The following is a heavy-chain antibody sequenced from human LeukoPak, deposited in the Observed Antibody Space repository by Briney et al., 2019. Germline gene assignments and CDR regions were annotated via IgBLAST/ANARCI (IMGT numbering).Heavy chain of an antibody. Sequence: PSETPSLTCAVYGGSFSGYYWSWIRQPPGKGLEWIGEINHSGSTNYNPSLKSRVTISVDTSKNQFSLKLSSVTAADTAVYYCARGFDRNWFDPWGQGTLVTVSS. J-gene: IGHJ5*02. CDR2: INHSGST. CDR1: GGSFSGYY. V-gene: IGHV4-34*01. CDR3: ARGFDRNWFDP.